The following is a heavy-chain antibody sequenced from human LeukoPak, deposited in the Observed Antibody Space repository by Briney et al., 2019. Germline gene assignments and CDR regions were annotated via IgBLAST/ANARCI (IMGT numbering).Heavy chain of an antibody. D-gene: IGHD1-26*01. J-gene: IGHJ2*01. CDR3: ARDAGGAFYWYFDL. V-gene: IGHV3-23*01. CDR1: GFTFSSYA. CDR2: ISGSSSST. Sequence: PGGSLRLSCAASGFTFSSYAMSWVRQAPGKGLEWVSAISGSSSSTCYADSVKGRFTISRDNSRNTLYLQIKSLRPDDTAVYYCARDAGGAFYWYFDLWGRGTQVTVSS.